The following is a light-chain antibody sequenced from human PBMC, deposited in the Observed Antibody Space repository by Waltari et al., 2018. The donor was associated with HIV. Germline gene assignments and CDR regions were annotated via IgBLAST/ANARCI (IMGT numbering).Light chain of an antibody. Sequence: QSALTQSASVSGSPGQSLTISCTGTSSDVGGYDYVSWYQQHPGKAPKLMIYDVTNRPSGVSNRFSGSKSGNTASLTISGLQAEDEADYYCSSYTSSSTPVFGGGTKLTVL. J-gene: IGLJ2*01. CDR2: DVT. CDR1: SSDVGGYDY. V-gene: IGLV2-14*03. CDR3: SSYTSSSTPV.